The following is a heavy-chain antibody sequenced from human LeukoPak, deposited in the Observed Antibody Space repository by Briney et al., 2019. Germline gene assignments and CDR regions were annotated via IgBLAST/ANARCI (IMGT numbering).Heavy chain of an antibody. CDR1: GGSISSYY. CDR3: ARDNPSGGSWPLDY. D-gene: IGHD2-15*01. Sequence: SETLSLTCTVSGGSISSYYWSWIRQPPGKGLEWIGYIYYSGSTNYNPPLKSRVTISVDTSKNQLPLKLSSVTAADTAVYYCARDNPSGGSWPLDYWGQGTLVTVSS. V-gene: IGHV4-59*01. J-gene: IGHJ4*02. CDR2: IYYSGST.